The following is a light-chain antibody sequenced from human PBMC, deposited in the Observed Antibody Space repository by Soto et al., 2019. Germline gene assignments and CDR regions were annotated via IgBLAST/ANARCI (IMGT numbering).Light chain of an antibody. CDR1: QGISSW. CDR3: QQYDNLPYT. CDR2: AAS. J-gene: IGKJ2*01. V-gene: IGKV1-12*01. Sequence: DIQMTQSPSSVSASVGDRVTITCRASQGISSWLAWYQQKPGKAPKLLIYAASTLESAVPSRFSGSGSGTDFTLTISSLQPEDIATYYCQQYDNLPYTFGQGTKLEIK.